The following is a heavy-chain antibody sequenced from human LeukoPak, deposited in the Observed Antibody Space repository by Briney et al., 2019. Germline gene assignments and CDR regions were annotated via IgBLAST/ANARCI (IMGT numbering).Heavy chain of an antibody. D-gene: IGHD3-22*01. CDR2: IRYDGSNI. J-gene: IGHJ4*02. CDR3: ARDLGKGGYFDY. Sequence: GGSLRLSGAASGFTFSTYGMHWVRQAPGKGLEWVAIIRYDGSNIYYVDSVKGRFTISRDNSKNTLYLQMNSLRAEDTAVYYCARDLGKGGYFDYWGQGTLVTVSS. V-gene: IGHV3-30*02. CDR1: GFTFSTYG.